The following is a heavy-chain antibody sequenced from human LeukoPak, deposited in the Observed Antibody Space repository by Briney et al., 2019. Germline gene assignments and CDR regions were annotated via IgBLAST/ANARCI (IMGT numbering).Heavy chain of an antibody. Sequence: SETLSLTCTVSGGSISSYYWSWIRQPPGKGLEWIEYIYYSGSTNYNPSLKSRVTISVDTSKNQFSLKLSSVTAADTAVYYCARGGLISLANTPLGAFDIWGQGTMVSVSS. CDR1: GGSISSYY. V-gene: IGHV4-59*01. J-gene: IGHJ3*02. CDR3: ARGGLISLANTPLGAFDI. CDR2: IYYSGST. D-gene: IGHD3/OR15-3a*01.